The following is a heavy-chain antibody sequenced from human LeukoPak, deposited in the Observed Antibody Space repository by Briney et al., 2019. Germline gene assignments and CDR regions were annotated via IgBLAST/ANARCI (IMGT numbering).Heavy chain of an antibody. V-gene: IGHV3-23*01. CDR1: GFTFRRYG. CDR3: ATYRQVLLPFES. J-gene: IGHJ4*02. D-gene: IGHD2-8*02. CDR2: IFPSGGEI. Sequence: GGSLRLSCAASGFTFRRYGMSWVRQAPGKGLEWVSSIFPSGGEIHYADSVRGRFTISRDNSKSTLSLQMNSLRAEDTAIYYCATYRQVLLPFESWGQGTLVTVSS.